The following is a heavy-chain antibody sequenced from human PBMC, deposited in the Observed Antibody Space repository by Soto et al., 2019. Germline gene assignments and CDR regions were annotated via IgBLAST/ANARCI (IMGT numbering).Heavy chain of an antibody. D-gene: IGHD3-16*02. CDR2: ISSSGTTI. J-gene: IGHJ6*02. V-gene: IGHV3-11*01. Sequence: QGQLGESGGGLAKPGGSLRLSCAASGFTFNDYYMSWIRQAPGKGLEWVSYISSSGTTIYYADSVKGRFTISRDNARNSLFLQMSSLRAEDTAVYYCAKGYVWGSYRPSMDVWGHGTTVSVSS. CDR3: AKGYVWGSYRPSMDV. CDR1: GFTFNDYY.